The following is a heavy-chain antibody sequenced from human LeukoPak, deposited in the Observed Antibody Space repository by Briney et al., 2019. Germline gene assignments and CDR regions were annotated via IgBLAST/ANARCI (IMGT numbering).Heavy chain of an antibody. D-gene: IGHD3-22*01. CDR2: ISAYNGNT. J-gene: IGHJ4*02. V-gene: IGHV1-18*01. CDR1: GYTFTSYG. CDR3: ARGTTYYYDSSGYYSFDY. Sequence: ASVKVSCKASGYTFTSYGISWVRQAPGQGLEWMGWISAYNGNTNYAQKLQGRVTMTTDTSTSTAYMELRSLRSDDTAVYYCARGTTYYYDSSGYYSFDYWGQGTLVTVSS.